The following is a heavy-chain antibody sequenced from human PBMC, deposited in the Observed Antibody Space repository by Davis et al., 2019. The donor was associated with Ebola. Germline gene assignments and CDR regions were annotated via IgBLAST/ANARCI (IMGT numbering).Heavy chain of an antibody. Sequence: GESLKISCAASGFILSGSSLHWVRQASGKGLEWVGRIRNKDNGGVTSYGASVEGRFTISRDDSKNTAYLQMNSLKTEDTAVYYCTRGAPYFMDVWGQGTTVTVSS. CDR1: GFILSGSS. CDR3: TRGAPYFMDV. V-gene: IGHV3-73*01. D-gene: IGHD2/OR15-2a*01. J-gene: IGHJ6*02. CDR2: IRNKDNGGVT.